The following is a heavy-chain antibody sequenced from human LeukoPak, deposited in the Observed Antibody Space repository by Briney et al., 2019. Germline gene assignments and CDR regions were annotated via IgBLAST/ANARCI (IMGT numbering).Heavy chain of an antibody. Sequence: GGSLRLSCAAAGFTFSSYGMHWVRQAPGRGLEWVALIWYDGRNKYYADSVKGRFTISRDNSKNTLSLQLNSLRDEDTAVYYCARDGGSSGYHDALDIWGQGTMVTVSA. J-gene: IGHJ3*02. V-gene: IGHV3-33*01. CDR1: GFTFSSYG. CDR2: IWYDGRNK. D-gene: IGHD3-22*01. CDR3: ARDGGSSGYHDALDI.